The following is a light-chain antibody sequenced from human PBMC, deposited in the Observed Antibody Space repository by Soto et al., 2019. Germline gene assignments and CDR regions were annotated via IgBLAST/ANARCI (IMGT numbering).Light chain of an antibody. J-gene: IGKJ1*01. CDR3: QQYDKWPRT. CDR1: QSVSSSN. V-gene: IGKV3-15*01. CDR2: GGS. Sequence: EIGLTQSPGTLSLSPWERATLSCRASQSVSSSNLAWYQHKPGQSPRLLIYGGSARATGIPARFSGGGSGAEYTLTISSLQSEDFAVYYCQQYDKWPRTFGQGTKVDI.